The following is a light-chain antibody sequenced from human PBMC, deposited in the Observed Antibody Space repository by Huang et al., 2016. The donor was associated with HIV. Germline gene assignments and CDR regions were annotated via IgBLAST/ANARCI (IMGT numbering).Light chain of an antibody. Sequence: EVVLTQSPATLSLSPGERATLSCRTSQSVGTYIAWYQQRPGQAPRLLNYDASTRAAGIPARFSGIGSGTDFTLTVSNLEPEDFAVYYCQQRSNWPPIFTFGSGTRVDIK. J-gene: IGKJ3*01. CDR2: DAS. CDR3: QQRSNWPPIFT. CDR1: QSVGTY. V-gene: IGKV3-11*01.